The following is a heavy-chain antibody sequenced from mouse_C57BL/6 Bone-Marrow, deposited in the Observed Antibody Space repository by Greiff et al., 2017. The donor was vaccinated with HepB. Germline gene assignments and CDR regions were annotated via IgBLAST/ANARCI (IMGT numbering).Heavy chain of an antibody. V-gene: IGHV1-75*01. J-gene: IGHJ3*01. CDR2: IFPGSGST. CDR3: ARSGYDGYPAWFAY. Sequence: QVQLKESGPELVKPGASVKISCKASGYTFTDYYINWVKQRPGQGLEWIGWIFPGSGSTYYNEKFKGKATLTVDKSSSTAYMLLSSLTSEDSAVYFCARSGYDGYPAWFAYWGQGTLVTVSA. D-gene: IGHD2-3*01. CDR1: GYTFTDYY.